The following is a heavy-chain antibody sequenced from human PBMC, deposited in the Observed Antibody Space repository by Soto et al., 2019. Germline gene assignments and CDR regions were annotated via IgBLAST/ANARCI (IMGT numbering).Heavy chain of an antibody. D-gene: IGHD6-19*01. Sequence: SETLSLTCTVSGGSISSSSYYWGWIRQPPGKGLEWIGRIYYTGTTYYNPSLKSRATISVDTSKNQFSLKLSSVTAADTAVYYCARHSFYSSAWSGFDYWGQGTLVTVSS. CDR3: ARHSFYSSAWSGFDY. J-gene: IGHJ4*02. CDR2: IYYTGTT. V-gene: IGHV4-39*01. CDR1: GGSISSSSYY.